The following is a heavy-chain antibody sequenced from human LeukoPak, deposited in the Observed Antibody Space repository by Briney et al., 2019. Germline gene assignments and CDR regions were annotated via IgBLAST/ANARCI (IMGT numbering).Heavy chain of an antibody. V-gene: IGHV3-30*02. Sequence: GGSLRLSCAASGFTFSHYDMYWVRQAPGKGLEWVALNADSVKGRFTISRDNSKNTLYLQMNSLRAEDTAVYYCANGHSSWQPDYFDYGGQGTLVTVSS. CDR1: GFTFSHYD. D-gene: IGHD6-13*01. J-gene: IGHJ4*02. CDR3: ANGHSSWQPDYFDY.